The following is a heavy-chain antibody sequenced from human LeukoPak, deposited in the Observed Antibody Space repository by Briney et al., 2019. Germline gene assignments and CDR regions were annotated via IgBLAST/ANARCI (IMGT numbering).Heavy chain of an antibody. CDR1: GFTFSNYW. CDR3: ARDPYSSTWSYGMDV. V-gene: IGHV3-7*05. J-gene: IGHJ6*02. D-gene: IGHD6-6*01. Sequence: GGSLRLSCAASGFTFSNYWMSWVRQAPGKGLEWVANIKQDGSEEVYVDSLKGRFTISRDNAKSSLFLQMNTLRAEDTAVYYCARDPYSSTWSYGMDVWGQGTTVTVSS. CDR2: IKQDGSEE.